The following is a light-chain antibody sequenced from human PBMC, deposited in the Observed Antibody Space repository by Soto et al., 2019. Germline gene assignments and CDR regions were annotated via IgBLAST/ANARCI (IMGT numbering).Light chain of an antibody. V-gene: IGKV3-11*01. CDR1: QSVSSY. CDR3: QQRSNWLPLT. Sequence: EIVLTQSPATLSLSPGERATLSCRASQSVSSYLAWYQQKPGQAPRLLIYDAFNSATGIPARFSGSGSGTDYTLTISSLEPEDFAVYDCQQRSNWLPLTFGGGTKVEIK. J-gene: IGKJ4*01. CDR2: DAF.